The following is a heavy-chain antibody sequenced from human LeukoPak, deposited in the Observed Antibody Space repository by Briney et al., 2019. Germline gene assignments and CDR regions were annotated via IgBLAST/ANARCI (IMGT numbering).Heavy chain of an antibody. CDR1: GYTFTSYD. CDR2: MNPNSGNT. V-gene: IGHV1-8*01. Sequence: GASVKVSCKASGYTFTSYDINWVRQATGQGLEWMGWMNPNSGNTGYAQKFQGRVTITADESTSTAYMELSSLRSEDTAVYYCARDHVLRFLEWLFPYYYYGMDVWGQGTTVTVSS. CDR3: ARDHVLRFLEWLFPYYYYGMDV. J-gene: IGHJ6*02. D-gene: IGHD3-3*01.